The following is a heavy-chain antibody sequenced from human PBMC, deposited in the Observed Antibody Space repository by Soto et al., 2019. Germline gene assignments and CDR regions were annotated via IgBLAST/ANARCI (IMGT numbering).Heavy chain of an antibody. CDR2: IYYSGST. CDR3: ASSSGYYFFDY. Sequence: KPSETLSLTCSVSGDSISSGPYYWSWIRQYPGKGLEWIGYIYYSGSTYYNPSLKSRVIISLDTSKNQFSLKLSSVAAADTAMYYCASSSGYYFFDYWGQGILVTVSS. D-gene: IGHD3-22*01. V-gene: IGHV4-31*03. CDR1: GDSISSGPYY. J-gene: IGHJ4*02.